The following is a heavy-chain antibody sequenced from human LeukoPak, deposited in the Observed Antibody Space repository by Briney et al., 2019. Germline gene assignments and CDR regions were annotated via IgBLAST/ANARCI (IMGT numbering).Heavy chain of an antibody. CDR1: GGSISSSSYY. J-gene: IGHJ6*03. CDR3: ARHTLGDIVVVPAARPNYYYYMDV. Sequence: PSETLSLTCTVSGGSISSSSYYWGWIRQPPGKGLEWLGRIYYSGSTYYNPSLKSRVTISVDTSKNQFSLKLSSVTAADTAVYYCARHTLGDIVVVPAARPNYYYYMDVWGKGTTVTVSS. CDR2: IYYSGST. D-gene: IGHD2-2*01. V-gene: IGHV4-39*01.